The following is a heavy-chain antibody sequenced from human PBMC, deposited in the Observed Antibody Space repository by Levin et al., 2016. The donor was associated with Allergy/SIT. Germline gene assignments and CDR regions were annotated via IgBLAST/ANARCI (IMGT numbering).Heavy chain of an antibody. CDR2: ISGSGGST. Sequence: GESLKISCAASGFTFSSYAMSWVRQAPGKGLEWVSAISGSGGSTYYADSVKGRFTISRDNSKNTLYLQMNSLRAEDTAVYYCAKEGRVAGRTPYNWFDPWGQGTLVTVSS. J-gene: IGHJ5*02. V-gene: IGHV3-23*01. CDR3: AKEGRVAGRTPYNWFDP. D-gene: IGHD2-15*01. CDR1: GFTFSSYA.